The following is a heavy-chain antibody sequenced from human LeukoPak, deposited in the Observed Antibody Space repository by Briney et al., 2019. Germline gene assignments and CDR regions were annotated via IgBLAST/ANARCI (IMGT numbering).Heavy chain of an antibody. CDR2: INHSGST. J-gene: IGHJ4*02. CDR3: ARDRGSGWYALDY. CDR1: GGSFSGYY. D-gene: IGHD6-19*01. V-gene: IGHV4-34*01. Sequence: SETLSLTCAVYGGSFSGYYWSWIRQPPGKGLEWIGEINHSGSTNYNPSLKSRVTISVDTSKNQFSLKLSSVTAADTAVYYCARDRGSGWYALDYWGQGTLVTVSS.